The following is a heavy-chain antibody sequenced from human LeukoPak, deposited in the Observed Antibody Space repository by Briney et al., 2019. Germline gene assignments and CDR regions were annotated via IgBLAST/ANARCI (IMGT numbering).Heavy chain of an antibody. CDR2: IYYSGST. V-gene: IGHV4-31*03. J-gene: IGHJ4*02. D-gene: IGHD3-16*02. CDR1: GGSISSGGYY. Sequence: SQTLSLTCTVSGGSISSGGYYWSWIRQHPGKGLEWIGFIYYSGSTYYNPSLKSRVTFSVDTSKNQFSLKLSSVNAADTAVYYCARAVYGYIWGSYRFDYWGQGTLVTVSS. CDR3: ARAVYGYIWGSYRFDY.